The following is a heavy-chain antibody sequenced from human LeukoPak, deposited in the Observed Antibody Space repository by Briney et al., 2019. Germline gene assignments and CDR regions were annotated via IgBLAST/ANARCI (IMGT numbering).Heavy chain of an antibody. J-gene: IGHJ3*01. V-gene: IGHV1-2*05. Sequence: GASVKVFCKASGYTFNGYYMKWVRQASGQGLEWMGRIHPNSGGTNYAQKFQGRVTMTRDTSISTAYMELSRLRSDDTVVYYCARVGDGLNDAFDFWGQGTMVTVSS. CDR2: IHPNSGGT. CDR1: GYTFNGYY. D-gene: IGHD5-24*01. CDR3: ARVGDGLNDAFDF.